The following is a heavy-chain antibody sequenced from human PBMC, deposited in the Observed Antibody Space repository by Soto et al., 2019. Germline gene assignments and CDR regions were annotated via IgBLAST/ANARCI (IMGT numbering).Heavy chain of an antibody. CDR2: INAGNGNT. CDR3: ARETRGPRGAGGTTVDYGAFDI. CDR1: GYTFTSYA. D-gene: IGHD1-7*01. J-gene: IGHJ3*02. Sequence: ASVKVSCKASGYTFTSYAMHWVRQAPGQRLEWMGWINAGNGNTKYSKKFQGRVTITRDTSASTAYMELSSLRSEDTAVYYCARETRGPRGAGGTTVDYGAFDIWGQGTMVTVSS. V-gene: IGHV1-3*01.